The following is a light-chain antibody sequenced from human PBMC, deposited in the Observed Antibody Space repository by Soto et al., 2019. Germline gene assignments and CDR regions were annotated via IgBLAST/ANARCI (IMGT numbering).Light chain of an antibody. CDR1: SSDVVTYNL. Sequence: QSALTQPASVSGSPGQSITISCTGTSSDVVTYNLVSWYQQHPGTVPKLLIYEVNNRPSGVSNRFSGSKSGNTASLTISGLLAADEADYYCCTYIGNDAGVFGGGTKLTVL. J-gene: IGLJ3*02. CDR3: CTYIGNDAGV. CDR2: EVN. V-gene: IGLV2-23*02.